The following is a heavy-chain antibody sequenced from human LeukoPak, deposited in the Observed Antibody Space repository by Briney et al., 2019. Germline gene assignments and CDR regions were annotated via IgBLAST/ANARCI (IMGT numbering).Heavy chain of an antibody. D-gene: IGHD5-18*01. CDR2: IYYSGST. Sequence: PSETLSLTCSVSGGSISSSNYSWGSIRQPPGKGLEWIASIYYSGSTYYNPSLKSRVTISVDTSKNQFSLKLSSVTAADTAVYYCAIFRRGRYSPIDYWGQGTLVTVSS. CDR1: GGSISSSNYS. J-gene: IGHJ4*02. CDR3: AIFRRGRYSPIDY. V-gene: IGHV4-39*07.